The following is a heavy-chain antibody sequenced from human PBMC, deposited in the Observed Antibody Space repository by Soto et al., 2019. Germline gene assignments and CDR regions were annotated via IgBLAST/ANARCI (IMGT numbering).Heavy chain of an antibody. CDR1: GGSISSYY. CDR3: ARAAGYSYGQDAFDI. V-gene: IGHV4-59*01. CDR2: IYYSGST. Sequence: SETLSLTCTVSGGSISSYYWSWIRQPPGKGLEWIGYIYYSGSTNYNPSLKSRVTISVDTSKNQFSLKLSSVTAADTAVYYCARAAGYSYGQDAFDIWGQGTMVTVSS. J-gene: IGHJ3*02. D-gene: IGHD5-18*01.